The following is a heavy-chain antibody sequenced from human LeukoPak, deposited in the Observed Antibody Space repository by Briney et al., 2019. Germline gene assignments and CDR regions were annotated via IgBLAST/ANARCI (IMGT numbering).Heavy chain of an antibody. CDR2: FDPEDGET. Sequence: GASVKVSCKASGYTFTGYYMHWVRQAPGQGLEWMGGFDPEDGETIYAQKFQGRVTMTEDTSTDTAYMELSSLKSEDTAVYYCATDLPAPSIFGVVISSWGQGTLVTVSS. J-gene: IGHJ4*02. V-gene: IGHV1-24*01. CDR1: GYTFTGYY. D-gene: IGHD3-3*01. CDR3: ATDLPAPSIFGVVISS.